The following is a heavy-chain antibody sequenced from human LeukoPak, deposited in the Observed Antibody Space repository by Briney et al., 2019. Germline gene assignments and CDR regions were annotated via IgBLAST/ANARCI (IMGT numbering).Heavy chain of an antibody. D-gene: IGHD3-9*01. J-gene: IGHJ6*03. V-gene: IGHV3-20*04. CDR2: INWNGGST. CDR1: GFTFDDYG. Sequence: GGSLRLSXAASGFTFDDYGMSWVRQAPGKGLEWVSGINWNGGSTCYADSVKGRFTISRDNAKNSLYLQMNSLRAEDTALYYCARAGDYILTGHYYYYYYMDVWGKGTTVTVSS. CDR3: ARAGDYILTGHYYYYYYMDV.